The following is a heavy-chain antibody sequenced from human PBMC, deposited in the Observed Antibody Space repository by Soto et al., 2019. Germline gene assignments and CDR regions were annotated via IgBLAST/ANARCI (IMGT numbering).Heavy chain of an antibody. Sequence: SETLSLTCAVSGGSISSSNWWSWVRQPPGKGLEWIGEIYHSGSTNYNPSLKSRVTISVDKSKNQFSLKLSSVTAADTAVYYYARADYDYVWGSYRLNWFDPWGQGTLVTVSS. J-gene: IGHJ5*02. CDR3: ARADYDYVWGSYRLNWFDP. CDR1: GGSISSSNW. V-gene: IGHV4-4*02. D-gene: IGHD3-16*02. CDR2: IYHSGST.